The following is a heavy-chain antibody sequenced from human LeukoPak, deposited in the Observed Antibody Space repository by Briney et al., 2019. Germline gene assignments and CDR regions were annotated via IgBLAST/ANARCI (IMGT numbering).Heavy chain of an antibody. V-gene: IGHV3-30*18. CDR1: GFTFSGYG. Sequence: PGGSLRLSCAVSGFTFSGYGMDWVRQAPGKGMEWVAVISYDEDTKYYADSVKGRFTISRDNSKNTLYLQMDSLRGEDTAVYYCSKAAAGTEYYFDYWGQGTLVTVSS. D-gene: IGHD6-13*01. CDR3: SKAAAGTEYYFDY. CDR2: ISYDEDTK. J-gene: IGHJ4*02.